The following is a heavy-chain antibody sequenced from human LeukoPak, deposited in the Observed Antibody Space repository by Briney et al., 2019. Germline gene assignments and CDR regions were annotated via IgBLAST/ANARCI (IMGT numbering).Heavy chain of an antibody. CDR3: ARVLIAATGGDY. Sequence: GGSLRLSCAASGFTFSSHWMHWVRQAPGKGLVWVSRINTDGSTTSYADSVKGRFTISRDNAKNTVYLQMKSLRVDDTAVYYCARVLIAATGGDYWGQGTLVTVFS. CDR1: GFTFSSHW. J-gene: IGHJ4*02. CDR2: INTDGSTT. V-gene: IGHV3-74*01. D-gene: IGHD6-13*01.